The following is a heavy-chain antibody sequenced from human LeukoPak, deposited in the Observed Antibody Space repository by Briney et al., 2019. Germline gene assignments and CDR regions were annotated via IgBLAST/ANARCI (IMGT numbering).Heavy chain of an antibody. CDR1: GGTFSSYA. CDR3: ARDHQTLQWLVLYY. V-gene: IGHV1-69*05. D-gene: IGHD6-19*01. CDR2: FIPIFGSA. J-gene: IGHJ4*02. Sequence: ASVKVSCKASGGTFSSYAISWVRQAPGQGGEGMGGFIPIFGSANYPQKFQGRVTINTDESTNTAYMELSSLRSEDTAVYYCARDHQTLQWLVLYYWGQGTLVTVSS.